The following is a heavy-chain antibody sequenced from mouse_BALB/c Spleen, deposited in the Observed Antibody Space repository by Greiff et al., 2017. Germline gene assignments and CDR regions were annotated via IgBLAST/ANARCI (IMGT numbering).Heavy chain of an antibody. Sequence: EVQVVESGGGLVQPGGSRKLSCAASGFTFSSFGMHWVRQAPEKGLEWVAYISSGSSTIYYADTVKGRFTISRDNPKNTLFLQMTSLRSEDTAMYYCARSNYDGSGAMDYWGQGTSVTVSS. V-gene: IGHV5-17*02. J-gene: IGHJ4*01. CDR1: GFTFSSFG. CDR2: ISSGSSTI. CDR3: ARSNYDGSGAMDY. D-gene: IGHD2-4*01.